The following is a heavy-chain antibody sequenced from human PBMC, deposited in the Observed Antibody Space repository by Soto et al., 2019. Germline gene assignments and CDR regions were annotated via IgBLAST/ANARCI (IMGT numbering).Heavy chain of an antibody. D-gene: IGHD3-10*01. J-gene: IGHJ3*02. Sequence: GESLKISCKGSGYSFTSYWIGWVRQRPGKGLGWVGIIYPGDSDSRYSPSFQGQVTISADKSLSTAYLQWSSLKASDTAMYYCATRLLWFADDAFDIWGQGTLVTVSS. CDR3: ATRLLWFADDAFDI. V-gene: IGHV5-51*01. CDR1: GYSFTSYW. CDR2: IYPGDSDS.